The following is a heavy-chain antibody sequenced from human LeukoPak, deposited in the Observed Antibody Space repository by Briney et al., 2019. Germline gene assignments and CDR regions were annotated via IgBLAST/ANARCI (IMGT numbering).Heavy chain of an antibody. V-gene: IGHV3-30*02. CDR3: AKSSSWRGGDYGVDY. CDR1: GFTFSSYG. J-gene: IGHJ4*02. D-gene: IGHD4-17*01. CDR2: IRYDGSNK. Sequence: GGSLRLSCAAPGFTFSSYGMHWVRQAPGKGLEWVAFIRYDGSNKHYADSVKGRFTISRDNSKNTLYLQMNSLRAEDTAVYYCAKSSSWRGGDYGVDYWGQGTLVTVSS.